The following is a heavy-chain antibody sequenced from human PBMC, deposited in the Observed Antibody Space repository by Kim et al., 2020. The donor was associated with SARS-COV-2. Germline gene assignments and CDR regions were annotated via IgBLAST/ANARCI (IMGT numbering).Heavy chain of an antibody. CDR1: GYIFTNFA. V-gene: IGHV1-3*01. D-gene: IGHD1-1*01. Sequence: ASVKVSCKPSGYIFTNFAIHWVRQAPGLRLEWLGWINAANGHAKHSQNFQGRVTITKDTSAGTAYMELSSLRSEDTAVYYCARGGNWNDGFDYWGQGTLVAVTS. CDR2: INAANGHA. CDR3: ARGGNWNDGFDY. J-gene: IGHJ4*02.